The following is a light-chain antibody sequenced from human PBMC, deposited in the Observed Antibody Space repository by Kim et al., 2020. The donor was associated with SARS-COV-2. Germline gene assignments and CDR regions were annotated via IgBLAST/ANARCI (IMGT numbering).Light chain of an antibody. CDR3: QSYDSTTLWV. CDR1: RGGSASNY. V-gene: IGLV6-57*02. CDR2: GHM. Sequence: KQVTITCTGSRGGSASNYVKWYQQRPGSAPTTVIYGHMQRPSGVPDRFSGSIDSSPNSASLTISGLTTEDEADYYCQSYDSTTLWVCGGGTQLTVL. J-gene: IGLJ3*02.